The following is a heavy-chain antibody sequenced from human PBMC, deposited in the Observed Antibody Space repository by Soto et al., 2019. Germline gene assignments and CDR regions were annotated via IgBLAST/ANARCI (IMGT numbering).Heavy chain of an antibody. CDR2: ISGSGGST. CDR1: GGILSRCS. Sequence: RGALRVWYRGSGGILSRCSMSWVRQAPGKGLEWVSAISGSGGSTYYADSVKGRFTISRDNSKNTLYLQMNSLSFEETAVYYRDLHDFPTRRSSDL. CDR3: DLHDFPTRRSSDL. J-gene: IGHJ2*01. V-gene: IGHV3-23*01. D-gene: IGHD3-3*01.